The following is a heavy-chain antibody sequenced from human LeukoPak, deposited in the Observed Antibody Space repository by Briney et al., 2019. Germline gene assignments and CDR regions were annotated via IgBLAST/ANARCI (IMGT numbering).Heavy chain of an antibody. J-gene: IGHJ4*02. CDR1: GFTFSSHW. D-gene: IGHD6-19*01. Sequence: PGGSLRLSCTASGFTFSSHWMTWVRQPPGKGLEWVANIKEDGGVEYYVDSVKGRFTISRDNTKNALYLQMNILRADDTAVYFCARDSRWLLDYWGQGTLITVSS. CDR2: IKEDGGVE. CDR3: ARDSRWLLDY. V-gene: IGHV3-7*03.